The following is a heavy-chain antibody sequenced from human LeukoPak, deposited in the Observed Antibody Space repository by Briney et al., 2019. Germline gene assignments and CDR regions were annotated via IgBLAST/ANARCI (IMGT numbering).Heavy chain of an antibody. Sequence: ASVKVSCKASGYTFTSYGISWVRQAPGQGLEWMGWISAYNGNTNYAQKLQGRVTMTTDTSTSTAYKELRSLRSDDTAVYYCAREWELLMDYYYYYYMDVWGKGTTVTVSS. CDR1: GYTFTSYG. D-gene: IGHD1-26*01. J-gene: IGHJ6*03. CDR2: ISAYNGNT. CDR3: AREWELLMDYYYYYYMDV. V-gene: IGHV1-18*01.